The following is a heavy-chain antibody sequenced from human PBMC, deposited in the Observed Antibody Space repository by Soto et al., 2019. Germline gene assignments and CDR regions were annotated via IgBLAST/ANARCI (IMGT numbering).Heavy chain of an antibody. CDR1: GGSISSSSYY. V-gene: IGHV4-39*07. J-gene: IGHJ4*02. CDR3: ARAIWGDYMVRGVISDY. CDR2: IYYSGST. Sequence: PSETLSLTCTVSGGSISSSSYYWGWIRQPPGKGLEWIGSIYYSGSTNYNPSLKSRVTISVDTSKNQFSLKLSSVTAADTAVYYCARAIWGDYMVRGVISDYWGQGTLVTVSS. D-gene: IGHD3-10*01.